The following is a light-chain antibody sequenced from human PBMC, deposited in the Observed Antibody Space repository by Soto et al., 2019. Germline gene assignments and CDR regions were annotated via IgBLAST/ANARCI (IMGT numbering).Light chain of an antibody. CDR3: LHYDSYSWP. CDR1: RSISDW. V-gene: IGKV1-5*01. CDR2: DAS. Sequence: DIQMSQSPATLSPSVGDRVTITCRASRSISDWVAWYQQKPGKAPKLLIFDASYLKSGVPSRFSGSGSGTEFTLTISSLQPDDVATYYCLHYDSYSWPFGQGTK. J-gene: IGKJ1*01.